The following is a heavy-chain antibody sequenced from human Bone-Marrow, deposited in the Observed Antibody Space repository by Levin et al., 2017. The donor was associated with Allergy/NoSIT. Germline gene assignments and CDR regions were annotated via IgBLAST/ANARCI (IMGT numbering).Heavy chain of an antibody. V-gene: IGHV4-61*02. CDR3: AREDYYYYLDV. CDR2: IHIVGGA. Sequence: SPTLSLPCSVSDGSIGSGSYYWNWIRQPAGKGLEWIGRIHIVGGANYNPSLESRVTISVDTSKNQFSLKLSSVTAADTAVYYCAREDYYYYLDVWGKGTTVTVSS. J-gene: IGHJ6*03. CDR1: DGSIGSGSYY.